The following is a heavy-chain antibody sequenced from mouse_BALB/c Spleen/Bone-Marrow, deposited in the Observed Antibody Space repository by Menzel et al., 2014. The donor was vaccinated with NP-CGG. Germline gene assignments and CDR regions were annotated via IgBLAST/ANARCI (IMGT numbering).Heavy chain of an antibody. CDR3: ARDGNYYFDY. Sequence: QVQLQQSGAELVKPGAPVKLSCKASGYTFTRYWMNWVKQRPGRGLEWIGRIDPSDSETHYNQKFKDKATLTVDKSSSTAHIQLSSLTSEDSAVYYCARDGNYYFDYWGQGTTLTVSS. CDR1: GYTFTRYW. D-gene: IGHD2-1*01. J-gene: IGHJ2*01. V-gene: IGHV1-69*02. CDR2: IDPSDSET.